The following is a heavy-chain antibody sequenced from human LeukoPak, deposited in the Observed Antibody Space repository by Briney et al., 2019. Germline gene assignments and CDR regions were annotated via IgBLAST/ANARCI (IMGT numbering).Heavy chain of an antibody. CDR2: MNPNSGNT. CDR3: ARERTSWGFDP. V-gene: IGHV1-8*02. Sequence: ASVKVSCKASGGTFSSYAISWVRQAPGQGLEWMGWMNPNSGNTGYAQKFQGRVTMTRNTSISTAYMELSSLRSEDTAVYYCARERTSWGFDPWGQGTLVTVSS. J-gene: IGHJ5*02. D-gene: IGHD2-2*01. CDR1: GGTFSSYA.